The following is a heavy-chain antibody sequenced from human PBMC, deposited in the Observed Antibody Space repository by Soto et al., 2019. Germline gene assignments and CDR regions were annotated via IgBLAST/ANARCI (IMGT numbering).Heavy chain of an antibody. CDR1: GFTFSSYW. CDR2: INSDGSST. Sequence: GGSLRLSCAASGFTFSSYWMHWVRQAPGKGLVWVSRINSDGSSTSYADSVKGRFTISRDNAKNTLYLQMNSLRAEDTAVYYCARAPVWSGYDWFDPWGQGTLVTVSS. CDR3: ARAPVWSGYDWFDP. D-gene: IGHD3-3*01. V-gene: IGHV3-74*01. J-gene: IGHJ5*02.